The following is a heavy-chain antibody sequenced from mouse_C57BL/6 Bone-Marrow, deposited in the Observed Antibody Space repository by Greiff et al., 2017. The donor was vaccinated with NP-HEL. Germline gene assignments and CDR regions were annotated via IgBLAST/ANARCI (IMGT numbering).Heavy chain of an antibody. V-gene: IGHV10-1*01. Sequence: DAGGGLVQPKGSLKLSCAASGFSFNTYAMNWVRQAPGKGLEWVARIRSKSNNYATYYADSVKDRFTISRDDSESMLYLQMNNLKTEDTAMYYCVRHNYYGTLHRDYAMDYWGQGTSVTVSS. D-gene: IGHD1-1*01. CDR2: IRSKSNNYAT. CDR3: VRHNYYGTLHRDYAMDY. CDR1: GFSFNTYA. J-gene: IGHJ4*01.